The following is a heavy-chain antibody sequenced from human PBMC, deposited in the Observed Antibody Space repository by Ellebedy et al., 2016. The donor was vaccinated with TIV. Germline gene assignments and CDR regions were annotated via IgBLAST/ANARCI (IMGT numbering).Heavy chain of an antibody. J-gene: IGHJ4*02. CDR2: IYSGGST. Sequence: GESLKISCAASEFPVSSNYINWVRQAPGKGLEWVSVIYSGGSTYYADSVKGRFTISRDNSKNTLYLQMNSLRAEDTAVYYCAAVVDTTLVDWYYFGYWGQGTAVTVSS. D-gene: IGHD5-18*01. V-gene: IGHV3-53*01. CDR1: EFPVSSNY. CDR3: AAVVDTTLVDWYYFGY.